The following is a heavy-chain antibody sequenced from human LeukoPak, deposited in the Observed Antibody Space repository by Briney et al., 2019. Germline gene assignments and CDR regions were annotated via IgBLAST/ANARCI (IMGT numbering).Heavy chain of an antibody. CDR2: ISSSSSYI. CDR3: AQEYSSGYPY. Sequence: GGSLRLSCAASGFTFSSYSMNWVRQAPGKGLEWVSPISSSSSYIYYADSVKGRFTISRDNSKNTLYLQMNSLRAEDTAVYYCAQEYSSGYPYWGQGTLVTVSS. CDR1: GFTFSSYS. J-gene: IGHJ4*02. D-gene: IGHD3-22*01. V-gene: IGHV3-21*04.